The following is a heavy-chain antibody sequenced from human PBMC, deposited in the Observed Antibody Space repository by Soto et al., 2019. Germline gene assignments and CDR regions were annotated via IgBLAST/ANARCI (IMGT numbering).Heavy chain of an antibody. CDR3: ARSPKSTDFPYYFDF. D-gene: IGHD2-21*01. J-gene: IGHJ4*02. CDR1: SRSFRDYY. CDR2: INHSGTT. Sequence: SETLSLTCAVYSRSFRDYYWTWIRQPPGKGLEFIGEINHSGTTHYNPSLKSRVTVSVDTSKNHFSLKMNSVTAADTAVYYCARSPKSTDFPYYFDFWGQGTLVTVSS. V-gene: IGHV4-34*01.